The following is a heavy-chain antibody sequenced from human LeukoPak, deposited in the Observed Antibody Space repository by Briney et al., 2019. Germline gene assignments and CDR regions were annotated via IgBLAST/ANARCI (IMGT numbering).Heavy chain of an antibody. D-gene: IGHD2-2*01. CDR1: GYTFINYG. J-gene: IGHJ5*02. Sequence: ASVKVSCKASGYTFINYGINWVRQAPGQGLEWMGWINPNSGGTNYAQKFQGRVTMTRDTSISTAYMELSRLRSDDTAVYYCARDVGYCSSTSCFVGFDPWGQGTLVTVSS. V-gene: IGHV1-2*02. CDR2: INPNSGGT. CDR3: ARDVGYCSSTSCFVGFDP.